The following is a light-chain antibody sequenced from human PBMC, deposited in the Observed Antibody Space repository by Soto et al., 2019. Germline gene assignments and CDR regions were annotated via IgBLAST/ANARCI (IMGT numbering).Light chain of an antibody. V-gene: IGKV3-20*01. CDR2: GAS. CDR1: QSVRSNF. Sequence: EIVLTQSPGTLSLSPGERATLSCRASQSVRSNFLAWFQQKRGQAPRLLIFGASSRATGIPDRFSGSGSGTDFILTISSLGPEDFAMYYFQYYDDSAWTFGQGTKVELK. CDR3: QYYDDSAWT. J-gene: IGKJ1*01.